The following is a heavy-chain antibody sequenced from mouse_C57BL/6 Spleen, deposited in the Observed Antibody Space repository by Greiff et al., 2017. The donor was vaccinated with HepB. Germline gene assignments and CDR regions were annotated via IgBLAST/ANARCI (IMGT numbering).Heavy chain of an antibody. CDR2: INPGDGGT. D-gene: IGHD2-10*01. CDR1: GYAFSSSW. V-gene: IGHV1-82*01. J-gene: IGHJ4*01. CDR3: ARPFAYDGMDY. Sequence: QVQLQQSGPELVKPGASVKISCKASGYAFSSSWMNWVKQRPGKGLEWIGRINPGDGGTNYNGKFKGKATLTADKSSSTAYMQLSSLTSEDSAVYVYARPFAYDGMDYWGQGTSVTVSS.